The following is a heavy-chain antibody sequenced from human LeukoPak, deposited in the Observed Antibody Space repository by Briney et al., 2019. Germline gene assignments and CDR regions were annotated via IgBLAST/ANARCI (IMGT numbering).Heavy chain of an antibody. CDR2: INPNSGGT. V-gene: IGHV1-2*02. D-gene: IGHD1-26*01. CDR3: ARYRSGSYSRGFDY. CDR1: GYTFTSYG. Sequence: ASVRVSCKASGYTFTSYGISWVRQAPGQGLEWMGWINPNSGGTNYAQKFQGRVTMTRDTSISTAYMELSRLRSDDTAVYYCARYRSGSYSRGFDYWGQGTLVTVSS. J-gene: IGHJ4*02.